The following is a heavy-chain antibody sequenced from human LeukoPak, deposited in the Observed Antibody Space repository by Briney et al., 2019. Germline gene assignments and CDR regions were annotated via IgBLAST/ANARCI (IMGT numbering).Heavy chain of an antibody. Sequence: PGGSLRLSCAASGFTFDDYAMHWVRQAPGKGLEWVSGISWNSGSIGYADSVKGRFTISRDNAKNSLYLQMNSLRAEDMALYYCAKATEEIVGATGGAFDIWGQGTMVTVSS. CDR3: AKATEEIVGATGGAFDI. CDR1: GFTFDDYA. CDR2: ISWNSGSI. J-gene: IGHJ3*02. V-gene: IGHV3-9*03. D-gene: IGHD1-26*01.